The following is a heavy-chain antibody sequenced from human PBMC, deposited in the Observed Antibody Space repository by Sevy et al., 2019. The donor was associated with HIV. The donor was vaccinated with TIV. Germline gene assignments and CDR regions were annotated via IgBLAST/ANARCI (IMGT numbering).Heavy chain of an antibody. CDR2: ISGISNYI. J-gene: IGHJ3*02. CDR1: GFTFSTYN. V-gene: IGHV3-21*01. Sequence: GGSLRLSCAASGFTFSTYNMNWVRQAPGKGLEWVSFISGISNYIYYADSVKGRFTISRDNAKNSLYLHMNSLRAEDTAIYYCARGVQNYDAFDIWGQGTMVTDSS. D-gene: IGHD1-7*01. CDR3: ARGVQNYDAFDI.